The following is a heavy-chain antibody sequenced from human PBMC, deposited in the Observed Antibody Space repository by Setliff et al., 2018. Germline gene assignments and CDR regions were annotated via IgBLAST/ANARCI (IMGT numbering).Heavy chain of an antibody. CDR2: INAGNGNT. CDR3: ARAPRYYYDNTGYRSFDY. Sequence: ASVKVSCKASGYTFTSYAMHWVRQAPGQRLEWMGWINAGNGNTKYAQKFQGRVTMTTDTSTSTVYMELRSLRSDDTAVYYCARAPRYYYDNTGYRSFDYWGQGTLVTVSS. J-gene: IGHJ4*02. D-gene: IGHD3-22*01. CDR1: GYTFTSYA. V-gene: IGHV1-3*01.